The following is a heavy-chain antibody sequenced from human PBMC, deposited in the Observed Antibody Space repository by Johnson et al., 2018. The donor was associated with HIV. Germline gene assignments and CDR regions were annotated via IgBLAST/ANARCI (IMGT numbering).Heavy chain of an antibody. CDR1: GLIFSDYY. D-gene: IGHD3-16*01. Sequence: QMQLVESGGGLVKPGGSLRLSCAASGLIFSDYYMSWIRQAPGKGLEWVSSISGSSSAMYYADSVKGRFTISRANARSSLYLQMNSLRAEDTAVYYCANGGGGAFDIWGQGTMVTVSS. V-gene: IGHV3-11*04. CDR3: ANGGGGAFDI. CDR2: ISGSSSAM. J-gene: IGHJ3*02.